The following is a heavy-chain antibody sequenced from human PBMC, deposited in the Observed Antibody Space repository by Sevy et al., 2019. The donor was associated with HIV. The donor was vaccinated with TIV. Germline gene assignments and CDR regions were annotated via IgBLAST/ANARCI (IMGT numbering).Heavy chain of an antibody. Sequence: ASVKVSCKTFGYTFTSYKITWVRQAPGQGLEWMGWVSAHNGDTNYAQRFRGRVTMTTDTSTSTAYMDLRSLRSDDTAVYYCVRAYCSGGRCYSGAYWGQGTLVTVSS. V-gene: IGHV1-18*01. CDR3: VRAYCSGGRCYSGAY. CDR1: GYTFTSYK. J-gene: IGHJ4*02. CDR2: VSAHNGDT. D-gene: IGHD2-15*01.